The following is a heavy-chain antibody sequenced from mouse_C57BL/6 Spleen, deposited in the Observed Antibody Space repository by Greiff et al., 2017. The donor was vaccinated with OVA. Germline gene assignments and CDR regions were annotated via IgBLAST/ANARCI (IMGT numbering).Heavy chain of an antibody. CDR1: GFNIKNTY. V-gene: IGHV14-3*01. J-gene: IGHJ4*01. Sequence: EVQRVESVAELVRPGASVKLSCTASGFNIKNTYMHWVKQRPEQGLEWIGRIDPANGNTKYAPKFQGKATITADTSSNTAYLQLSSLTSEDTAIYYCDSNYGYYAMDYWGQGTSVTVSS. CDR3: DSNYGYYAMDY. D-gene: IGHD1-1*01. CDR2: IDPANGNT.